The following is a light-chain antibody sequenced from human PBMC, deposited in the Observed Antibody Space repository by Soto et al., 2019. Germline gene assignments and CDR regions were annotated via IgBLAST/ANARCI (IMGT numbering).Light chain of an antibody. Sequence: QSVLTQPPSASGTPGQRVTISCSGSSSNIGDNPVNWYQQVPGAAPKLLIYINDQRPSGVPDRFSGSKSGTSASLAISGLQPEDEADYYCSSFTTSRLYVFGPGTKVTVL. CDR1: SSNIGDNP. J-gene: IGLJ1*01. CDR2: IND. V-gene: IGLV1-44*01. CDR3: SSFTTSRLYV.